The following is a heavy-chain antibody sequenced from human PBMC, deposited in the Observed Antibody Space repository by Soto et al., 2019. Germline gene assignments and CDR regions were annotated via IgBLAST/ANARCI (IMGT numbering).Heavy chain of an antibody. Sequence: SETLSLTCAVSGYSISSGYYWGWIRQPPGKGLEWIGSIYHSGSTYYNPSLKSRVTISVDTSKNQFSLKLSSVTAADTAVYYCASIGVIIDYWGQGTLVTGS. D-gene: IGHD3-22*01. CDR3: ASIGVIIDY. V-gene: IGHV4-38-2*01. J-gene: IGHJ4*02. CDR2: IYHSGST. CDR1: GYSISSGYY.